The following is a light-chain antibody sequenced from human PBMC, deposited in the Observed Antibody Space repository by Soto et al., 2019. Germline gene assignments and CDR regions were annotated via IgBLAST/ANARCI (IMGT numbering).Light chain of an antibody. CDR3: HRYGDSPLT. V-gene: IGKV3-20*01. Sequence: EIVLTQSPGTLSLSPGETATLSCRASQTVNSDYLAWFQQRPGQAPRLLIFATSRRATDIPGRFSGSGSGTDFTLAVRRLEPEDFALYFCHRYGDSPLTFGGGTKVDIK. CDR1: QTVNSDY. CDR2: ATS. J-gene: IGKJ4*01.